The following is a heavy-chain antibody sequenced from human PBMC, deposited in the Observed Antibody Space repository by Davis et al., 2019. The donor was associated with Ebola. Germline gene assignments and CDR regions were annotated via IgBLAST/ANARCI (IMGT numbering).Heavy chain of an antibody. CDR1: GFTFSSYD. D-gene: IGHD6-6*01. CDR3: ARAQPAARYYYYYGMDV. Sequence: GESLKISCAASGFTFSSYDMHWVRQATGKGLEWVSAIGTAGDTYYADSVKGRFTISRDNAKNSLYLQMNSLRAEDTAVYYCARAQPAARYYYYYGMDVWGQGTTVTVSS. CDR2: IGTAGDT. J-gene: IGHJ6*02. V-gene: IGHV3-13*01.